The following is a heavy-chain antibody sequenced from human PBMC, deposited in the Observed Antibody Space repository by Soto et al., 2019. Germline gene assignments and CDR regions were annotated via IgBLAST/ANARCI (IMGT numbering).Heavy chain of an antibody. J-gene: IGHJ4*02. CDR3: ARDKITGLLDY. Sequence: SATLSLTCAVSGGSFSGYYWTWIRQPPGTGLEWIGEINHSGSTNYNPSLKSRVTISVDTSKNQFSLKLTSVTAADTAVYYCARDKITGLLDYWGQGTLVTVSS. CDR1: GGSFSGYY. V-gene: IGHV4-34*01. CDR2: INHSGST. D-gene: IGHD2-8*02.